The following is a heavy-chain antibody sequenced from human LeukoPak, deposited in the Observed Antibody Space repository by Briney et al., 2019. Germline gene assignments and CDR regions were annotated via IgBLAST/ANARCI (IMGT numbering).Heavy chain of an antibody. CDR1: GGSFSGYY. Sequence: PSETLSLTCAVYGGSFSGYYWSWIRQPPGKGLEWIGEINHSGSTNYNPSLKSRATISVDTSKNLFSLRLTSVTAADTAVYYCARLDDYWGQGTLVTVSS. J-gene: IGHJ4*02. CDR3: ARLDDY. V-gene: IGHV4-34*01. CDR2: INHSGST.